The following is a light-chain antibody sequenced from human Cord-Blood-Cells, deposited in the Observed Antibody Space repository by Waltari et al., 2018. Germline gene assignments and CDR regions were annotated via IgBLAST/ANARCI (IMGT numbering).Light chain of an antibody. CDR2: GAS. V-gene: IGKV3-20*01. CDR3: QQYGSSPPTWT. CDR1: QSVSSSY. Sequence: IVLTQSPGTLSLSPGERATLSCRASQSVSSSYLAWYQQKPGQAPRLLIYGASSRANGIPDRFSGSGSGTDFTLTISRLEPEDFAVYYCQQYGSSPPTWTFGQGTKVEIK. J-gene: IGKJ1*01.